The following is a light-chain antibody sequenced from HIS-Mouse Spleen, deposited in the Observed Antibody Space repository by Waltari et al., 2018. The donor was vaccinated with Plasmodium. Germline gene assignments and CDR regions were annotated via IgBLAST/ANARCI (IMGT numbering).Light chain of an antibody. CDR2: GAS. Sequence: DIVMAQSPATLSMSPADRAPLSCRASQSVSSNLAWYQQKPGQAPRLLSYGASTRATGIPARFSGSGSGTEFTLTISSLQSEDFAVYYCQQYNNWSFTFGPGTKVDIK. J-gene: IGKJ3*01. V-gene: IGKV3-15*01. CDR1: QSVSSN. CDR3: QQYNNWSFT.